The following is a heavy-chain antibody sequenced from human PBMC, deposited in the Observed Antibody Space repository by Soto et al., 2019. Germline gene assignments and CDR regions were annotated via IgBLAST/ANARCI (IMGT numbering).Heavy chain of an antibody. D-gene: IGHD5-12*01. V-gene: IGHV3-33*01. CDR3: ARDGRGDDY. J-gene: IGHJ4*02. CDR1: GFTFSSYG. Sequence: GGALRLSCEASGFTFSSYGMHLVRQAPGKGLEWVAVIWYDGSDKYNAESVKGRFTISRDNSKNTLYLQMNSLRAEDTAVYYCARDGRGDDYWGQGTLVTVSS. CDR2: IWYDGSDK.